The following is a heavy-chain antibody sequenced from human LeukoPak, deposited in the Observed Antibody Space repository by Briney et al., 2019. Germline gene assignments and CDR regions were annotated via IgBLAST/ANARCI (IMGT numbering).Heavy chain of an antibody. Sequence: PGRTLSLSCAASGFTFSSYAMSWVRQASGKGPEWVSAISGSGGSKYYADSVKGRFTISRDNSKNTLYLQMNSLRAEDTAVYYCVKDPGIAARPWVFDPWGQGTLVTVSS. CDR2: ISGSGGSK. CDR3: VKDPGIAARPWVFDP. CDR1: GFTFSSYA. V-gene: IGHV3-23*01. J-gene: IGHJ5*02. D-gene: IGHD6-6*01.